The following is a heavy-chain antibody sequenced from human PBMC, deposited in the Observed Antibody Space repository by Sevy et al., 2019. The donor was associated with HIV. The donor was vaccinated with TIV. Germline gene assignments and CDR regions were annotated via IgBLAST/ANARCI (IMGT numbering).Heavy chain of an antibody. CDR2: IDYSGST. J-gene: IGHJ3*02. V-gene: IGHV4-59*01. CDR3: ARDRIGYYGSGSYWHAFDI. D-gene: IGHD3-10*01. CDR1: GGSISSYY. Sequence: ETLSLTCTVSGGSISSYYWSWIRQPPGKGLEWIGYIDYSGSTNYNPSLKSRVTISVDTSKNQFSLKLSSVTAADTAVYYCARDRIGYYGSGSYWHAFDIWGQGTMVTVSS.